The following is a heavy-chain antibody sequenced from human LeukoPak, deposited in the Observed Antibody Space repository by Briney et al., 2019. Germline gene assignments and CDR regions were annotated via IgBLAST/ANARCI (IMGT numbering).Heavy chain of an antibody. J-gene: IGHJ3*02. D-gene: IGHD3-22*01. CDR1: GGSISGYY. CDR3: ARDRNYYDSSGYYRAFDI. CDR2: MYYSGST. Sequence: SETLSLTCTVSGGSISGYYWSWIRQPPGRGLEWIGYMYYSGSTNYNPSLKSRVTMSVDTSKNQFSLKLSSVTAADTAVYYCARDRNYYDSSGYYRAFDIWGQGTMVTVSS. V-gene: IGHV4-59*12.